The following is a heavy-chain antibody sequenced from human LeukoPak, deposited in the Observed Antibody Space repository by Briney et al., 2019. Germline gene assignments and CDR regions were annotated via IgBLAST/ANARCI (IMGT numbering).Heavy chain of an antibody. CDR2: ISGNGDST. V-gene: IGHV3-64*01. J-gene: IGHJ4*02. D-gene: IGHD6-13*01. Sequence: GGTLRLSCAASGFIFNNYVMHWVRQAPGKGLEYFSAISGNGDSTYYANSVKGRFTISRDNSKNTLYLQMGSLRAEDMAVYYCAREVIAAPARPFDYWGQGTLVTVSS. CDR1: GFIFNNYV. CDR3: AREVIAAPARPFDY.